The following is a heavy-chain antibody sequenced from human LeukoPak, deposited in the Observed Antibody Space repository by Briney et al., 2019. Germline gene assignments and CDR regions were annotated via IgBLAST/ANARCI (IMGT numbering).Heavy chain of an antibody. V-gene: IGHV4-39*01. D-gene: IGHD6-19*01. Sequence: SETLSLTCTVSGGSISSSSYYWGWIRQPPGKGLEWIGSIYYSGSTYYNPSLKSRVTISVDTSKNQFSLKLSSVTAADTAVYYCARRTVAGLSNYFDYWGQGTLVTVSS. CDR2: IYYSGST. J-gene: IGHJ4*02. CDR1: GGSISSSSYY. CDR3: ARRTVAGLSNYFDY.